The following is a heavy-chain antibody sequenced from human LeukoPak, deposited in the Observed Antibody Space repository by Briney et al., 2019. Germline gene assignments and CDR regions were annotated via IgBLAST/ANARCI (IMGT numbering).Heavy chain of an antibody. CDR3: ARGPPNWGYDY. CDR1: GYTFTSYD. CDR2: MSPNSGDT. V-gene: IGHV1-8*01. D-gene: IGHD7-27*01. Sequence: ASVRVSCKASGYTFTSYDFNRVRQATGQRPEWMGWMSPNSGDTGYAQKFQDRVTMTRNTSISTAYMELSSLRSDDTAVYYCARGPPNWGYDYWGPGTLVTVSS. J-gene: IGHJ4*02.